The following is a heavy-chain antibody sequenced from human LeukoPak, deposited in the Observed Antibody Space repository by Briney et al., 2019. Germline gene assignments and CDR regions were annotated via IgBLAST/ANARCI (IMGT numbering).Heavy chain of an antibody. J-gene: IGHJ4*02. CDR2: INHSGST. D-gene: IGHD7-27*01. CDR3: ARVRGDHLIFDY. V-gene: IGHV4-34*01. Sequence: SETLSLTCAVYGGSFSGYYWSWIRQPPGKGLEWIGEINHSGSTNYNPSLKSRVTISVDTSKNQFSLKLSSVTAADTAVYYCARVRGDHLIFDYWGQGTLVTVSS. CDR1: GGSFSGYY.